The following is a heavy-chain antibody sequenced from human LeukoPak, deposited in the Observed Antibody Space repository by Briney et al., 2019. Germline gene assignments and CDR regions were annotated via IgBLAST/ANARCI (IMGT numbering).Heavy chain of an antibody. V-gene: IGHV3-33*06. CDR2: IWSDATNE. Sequence: PGTSLRLSCEASGFTFSHFAMHWVRQAPDKGLEWVAVIWSDATNEYYADSVKGRFTISRDNFKRTVSLEMNSLRAEDTAVYYRAKDAQRGFDYSNSLEHWGQGSLVIVSS. J-gene: IGHJ5*02. D-gene: IGHD4-11*01. CDR3: AKDAQRGFDYSNSLEH. CDR1: GFTFSHFA.